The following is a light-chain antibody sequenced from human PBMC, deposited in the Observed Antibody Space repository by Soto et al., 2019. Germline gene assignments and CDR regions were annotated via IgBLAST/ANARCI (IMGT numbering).Light chain of an antibody. V-gene: IGLV4-69*01. CDR1: SEHSTYA. J-gene: IGLJ3*02. Sequence: QPVLTQPPSASASLGASDKLTCTLSSEHSTYAIAWHQQQPEKGPRYLMNLNSDGSHNKGDGVPDRFSGSSSGAERYLTISSLQSEDEADYDCQTWATGIRVFGGGTKLTVL. CDR2: LNSDGSH. CDR3: QTWATGIRV.